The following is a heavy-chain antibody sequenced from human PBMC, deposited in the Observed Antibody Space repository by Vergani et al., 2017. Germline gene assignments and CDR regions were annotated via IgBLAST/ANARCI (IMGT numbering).Heavy chain of an antibody. CDR2: IGNDGINT. J-gene: IGHJ4*02. CDR1: GFTFSNFG. CDR3: AKYLRDSTDGLPDS. Sequence: QVQLVESAGGVVQPGGSLRLSCAASGFTFSNFGMHWIRQAPGKGLEWLAYIGNDGINTRYRDAVKGRFTVSRDNSKVILYLQMDSLGSEDTALYYCAKYLRDSTDGLPDSWGPGTLVIVSS. D-gene: IGHD2-21*02. V-gene: IGHV3-30*02.